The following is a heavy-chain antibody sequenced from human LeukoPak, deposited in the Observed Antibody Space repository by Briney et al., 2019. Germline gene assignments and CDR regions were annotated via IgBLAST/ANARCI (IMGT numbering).Heavy chain of an antibody. CDR3: AKELYGNPSGY. V-gene: IGHV3-23*01. J-gene: IGHJ4*02. CDR1: GFTLRSSA. CDR2: VSGDGGTI. Sequence: GGSLRLSCAASGFTLRSSAMSWVRQAPGKGLEWVSAVSGDGGTISYAASVRGRFTISRDNAKNTLFLQMSSLRAGDTALYYCAKELYGNPSGYWGQGTRVTVSS. D-gene: IGHD2-8*01.